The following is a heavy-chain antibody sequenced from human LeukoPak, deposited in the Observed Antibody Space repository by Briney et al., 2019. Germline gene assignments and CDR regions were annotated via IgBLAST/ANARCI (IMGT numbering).Heavy chain of an antibody. J-gene: IGHJ4*02. D-gene: IGHD4-17*01. CDR3: ARSGTAVTTTDFDY. CDR2: IYHSGST. CDR1: GHSISRGYY. Sequence: SETLSLTCTVSGHSISRGYYWGWIRQPPGKGLELIRSIYHSGSTYYNPSLKSRVTISVDTSKNQFSLKLSSVTAADTALYYCARSGTAVTTTDFDYWGQGTLVTVSS. V-gene: IGHV4-38-2*02.